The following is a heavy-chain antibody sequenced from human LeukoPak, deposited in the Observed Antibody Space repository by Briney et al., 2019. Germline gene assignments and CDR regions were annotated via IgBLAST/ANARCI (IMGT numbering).Heavy chain of an antibody. V-gene: IGHV3-23*01. Sequence: GGSLRLSCAASGFNFNYYAMTWVRQAPGKGLEWVSGIGGSGIRTYYADSVRGRFTVSRDNSKNILTLHLSSLRVEDTALYYCAKDRFGHTDQRPLAVDSWGQGTLVIVSS. CDR1: GFNFNYYA. J-gene: IGHJ4*02. CDR2: IGGSGIRT. D-gene: IGHD3-10*01. CDR3: AKDRFGHTDQRPLAVDS.